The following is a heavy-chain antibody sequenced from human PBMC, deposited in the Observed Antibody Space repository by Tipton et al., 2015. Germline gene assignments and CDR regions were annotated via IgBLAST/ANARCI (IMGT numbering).Heavy chain of an antibody. J-gene: IGHJ4*02. CDR3: ARGWPDYGGNTRPFDS. CDR2: VSYDGSNK. CDR1: GFTFSSYG. Sequence: RSLRLSCAASGFTFSSYGMHWVRQAPGKGLEWVAVVSYDGSNKYYADSVKGRFTISRDNSKNTLYLQMNSLRAEDTALYYCARGWPDYGGNTRPFDSWGQGTLVTVSS. D-gene: IGHD4-23*01. V-gene: IGHV3-30*12.